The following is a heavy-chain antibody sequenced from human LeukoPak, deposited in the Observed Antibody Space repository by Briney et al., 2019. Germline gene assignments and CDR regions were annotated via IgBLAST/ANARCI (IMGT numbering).Heavy chain of an antibody. CDR1: GGTFSSYA. J-gene: IGHJ4*02. V-gene: IGHV1-18*01. D-gene: IGHD6-19*01. CDR2: ISAYNGNT. CDR3: ARDLDRSGWPTPFDY. Sequence: ASVKVSCKASGGTFSSYAISWVRQAPGQGLEWMGWISAYNGNTNYAQKLQGRVTMTTDTSTSTAYMELRSLRSDDTAVYYCARDLDRSGWPTPFDYWGQGTLVTVSS.